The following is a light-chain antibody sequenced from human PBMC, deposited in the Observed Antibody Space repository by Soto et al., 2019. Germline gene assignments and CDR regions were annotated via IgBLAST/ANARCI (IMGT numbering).Light chain of an antibody. CDR3: QQYNFYSNT. Sequence: DIQMTQSPSTLSAYVGDRVTITCRASQNINNWVAWYQQKPGKAPKLLIYDASTLESGVPSRFSGSGSGTEFTLTISSLQPDDFATYYCQQYNFYSNTFGQGTKVDIK. J-gene: IGKJ2*01. V-gene: IGKV1-5*01. CDR2: DAS. CDR1: QNINNW.